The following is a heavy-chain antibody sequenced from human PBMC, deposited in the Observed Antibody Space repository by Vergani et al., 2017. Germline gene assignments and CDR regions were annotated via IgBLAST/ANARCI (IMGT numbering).Heavy chain of an antibody. CDR2: IYYSGST. J-gene: IGHJ4*02. V-gene: IGHV4-39*07. CDR3: ARGEWELADY. CDR1: GGSISSSSYY. D-gene: IGHD1-26*01. Sequence: QLQLQESGPGLVKPSETLSLTCTVSGGSISSSSYYWGWIRQPPGKGLGWIGRIYYSGSTYYNPSLKSRVTISVDTSKNQFSLKLSAVTAADTAVYYCARGEWELADYWDQGTLVTVSS.